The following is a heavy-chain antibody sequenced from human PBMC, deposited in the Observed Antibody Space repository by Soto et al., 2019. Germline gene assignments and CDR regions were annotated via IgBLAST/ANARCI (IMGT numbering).Heavy chain of an antibody. CDR1: GFTFSSYA. J-gene: IGHJ2*01. V-gene: IGHV3-30-3*01. D-gene: IGHD1-26*01. Sequence: GGSLRLSCAASGFTFSSYAMHWVRQAPGKGLEWVAVISYDGSNKYYADSVKGRFTISRDNSKNTLYLQMNSLRAEDTAVYYCARVIDSYWYLDLWGRGTLVTVSS. CDR2: ISYDGSNK. CDR3: ARVIDSYWYLDL.